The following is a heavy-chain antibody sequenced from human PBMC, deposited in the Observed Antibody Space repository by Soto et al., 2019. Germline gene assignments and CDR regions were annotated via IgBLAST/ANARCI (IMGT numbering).Heavy chain of an antibody. CDR3: ARDRGVDYDILTGYYNAGEGVDYYYYYYMDV. CDR1: GFTFSSYG. Sequence: QVQLVESGGGVVQPGRSLRLSCAASGFTFSSYGMHWVRQAPGKGLEWVAVIWYDGSNKYYADSVKGRFTISRDNSKNTLYLQMNSLRAEDTAVYYCARDRGVDYDILTGYYNAGEGVDYYYYYYMDVWGKGTTVTVSS. D-gene: IGHD3-9*01. CDR2: IWYDGSNK. J-gene: IGHJ6*03. V-gene: IGHV3-33*01.